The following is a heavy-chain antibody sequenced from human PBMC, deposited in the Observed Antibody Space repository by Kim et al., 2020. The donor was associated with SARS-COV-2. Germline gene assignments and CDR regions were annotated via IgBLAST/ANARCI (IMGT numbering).Heavy chain of an antibody. J-gene: IGHJ2*01. V-gene: IGHV4-34*01. Sequence: SETLSLTCAVYGGSFSVYYWSWIRQPPGKGLEWIGEINHTGRTTYNPSLKRRVTISVETTKNQSSLKLTYVTAADTAVYYCARRLSNTSGGGRHYCTLWG. CDR3: ARRLSNTSGGGRHYCTL. CDR1: GGSFSVYY. CDR2: INHTGRT. D-gene: IGHD2-8*01.